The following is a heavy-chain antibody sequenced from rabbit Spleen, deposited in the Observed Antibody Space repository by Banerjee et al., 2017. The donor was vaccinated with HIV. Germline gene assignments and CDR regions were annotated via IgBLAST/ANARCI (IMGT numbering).Heavy chain of an antibody. CDR3: ARGSPTMTIAISGYHFNL. D-gene: IGHD2-1*01. CDR2: IYTGDGYT. Sequence: QSLEESGGDLVKPGASLTLTCTASGVSLNDKDVMCLVRQAPGKGLEWIARIYTGDGYTYYASWAKGRFSISKASSTAVTLQMPSLTAADTAPYFCARGSPTMTIAISGYHFNLWGPGPMVPVS. V-gene: IGHV1S40*01. J-gene: IGHJ4*01. CDR1: GVSLNDKDV.